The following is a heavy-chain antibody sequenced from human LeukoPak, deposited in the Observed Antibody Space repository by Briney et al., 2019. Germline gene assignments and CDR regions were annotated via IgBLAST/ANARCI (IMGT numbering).Heavy chain of an antibody. CDR1: GGSISSSSYY. CDR2: INHSGST. Sequence: SETLSPTCTVSGGSISSSSYYWSWIRQPPGKGLEWIGEINHSGSTNYNPSLKSRVTISVDTSKNQFSLKLRSVTAADTAVYYCATNDYGDYHFDYWGQGTLVTVSS. CDR3: ATNDYGDYHFDY. V-gene: IGHV4-39*07. J-gene: IGHJ4*02. D-gene: IGHD4-17*01.